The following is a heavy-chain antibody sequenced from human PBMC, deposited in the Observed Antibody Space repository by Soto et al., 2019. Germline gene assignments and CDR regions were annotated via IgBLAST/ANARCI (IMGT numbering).Heavy chain of an antibody. Sequence: QVQLQESGPGLVKPSQTLSLTCTVSGGSISSGAYYWSWIRQHPGKGLEWIVYIYYSGSTYYNPSLKSRVSVTVDTSKNHFSLKLGSVTAGDTAVYYCARDSAQYSSSWAYFQYWGQGTLVTVSS. CDR2: IYYSGST. CDR1: GGSISSGAYY. D-gene: IGHD6-6*01. J-gene: IGHJ1*01. CDR3: ARDSAQYSSSWAYFQY. V-gene: IGHV4-31*03.